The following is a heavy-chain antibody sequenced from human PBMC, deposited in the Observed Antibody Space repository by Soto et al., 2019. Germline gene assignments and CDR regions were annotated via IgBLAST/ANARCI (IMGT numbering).Heavy chain of an antibody. Sequence: SEPLSLTCTVSGGSVSSGSFYWSWIRQPPGKGLEWIGYIYYSGSTSYNPSLKSPVTISVDTSKNQFSLKLTSVTAADTAVYYCARWSLVTTVIGGNYYGMDVWGQGTTVTVSS. D-gene: IGHD4-17*01. CDR3: ARWSLVTTVIGGNYYGMDV. J-gene: IGHJ6*02. CDR1: GGSVSSGSFY. V-gene: IGHV4-61*01. CDR2: IYYSGST.